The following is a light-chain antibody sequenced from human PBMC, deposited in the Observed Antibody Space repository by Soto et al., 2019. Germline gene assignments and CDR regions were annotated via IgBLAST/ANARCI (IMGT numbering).Light chain of an antibody. V-gene: IGKV1-5*01. J-gene: IGKJ1*01. CDR2: DAY. Sequence: DIQMTQSPSTLSASVGDRVTITCRASQSISSWLAWYQQKPGKAPKLLIYDAYSLESGVPSRFSGRGSGTEFTLTLSILQPDDFATYYCQQYNSYSWTFGQGTKVEIK. CDR1: QSISSW. CDR3: QQYNSYSWT.